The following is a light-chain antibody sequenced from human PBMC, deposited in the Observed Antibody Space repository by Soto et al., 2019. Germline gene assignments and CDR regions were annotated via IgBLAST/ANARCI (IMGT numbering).Light chain of an antibody. J-gene: IGKJ1*01. CDR3: QQYDKYST. V-gene: IGKV1-5*01. CDR2: DAS. CDR1: HTISVS. Sequence: ITMTLSPSTVSASVGDTVAITFRASHTISVSLAWYQQKPGKAPNLLIYDASTLQGGVPSRFSGSGSGTEFTLTVTSLQPEDFATYFCQQYDKYSTFGQGTKVDIK.